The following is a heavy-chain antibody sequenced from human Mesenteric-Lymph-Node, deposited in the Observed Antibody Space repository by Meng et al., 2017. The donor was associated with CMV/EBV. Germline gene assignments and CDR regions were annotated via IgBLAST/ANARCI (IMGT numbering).Heavy chain of an antibody. D-gene: IGHD3-22*01. CDR1: GGSISSYY. CDR2: IYYSGST. V-gene: IGHV4-59*01. J-gene: IGHJ3*02. CDR3: ARDYYYDSSGYYHAFDI. Sequence: GSLRLSCTVSGGSISSYYWSWIRQPPGKGLEWIGYIYYSGSTNYNPSLKSRVTISVDTSKNQFSLKLSSVTAADTAVYYCARDYYYDSSGYYHAFDIWGQGTMVTVSS.